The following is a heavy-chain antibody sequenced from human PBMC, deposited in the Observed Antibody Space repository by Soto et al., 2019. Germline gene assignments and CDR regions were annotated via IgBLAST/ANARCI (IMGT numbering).Heavy chain of an antibody. CDR2: IYHSGST. Sequence: SETLSLTCAVSGDSINSGGYSWSWIRQPPGKGLEWIGYIYHSGSTYSNPSLNSRVTISADTSKNQFSLKLSSVTAADTAVYYCASSLRDFDDSSGPELAYYYGTDVWGQGTTVTVSS. D-gene: IGHD3-22*01. V-gene: IGHV4-30-2*02. J-gene: IGHJ6*02. CDR3: ASSLRDFDDSSGPELAYYYGTDV. CDR1: GDSINSGGYS.